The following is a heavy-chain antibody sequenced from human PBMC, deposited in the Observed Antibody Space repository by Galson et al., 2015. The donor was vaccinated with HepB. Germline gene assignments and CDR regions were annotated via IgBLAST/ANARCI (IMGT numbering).Heavy chain of an antibody. CDR3: ASRGKVGATAIDY. CDR1: GFTFSSYA. J-gene: IGHJ4*02. Sequence: SLRLSCAASGFTFSSYAMHWVRQAPGKGLEWVAVISYDGSNKYYADSVKGRFTISRDNSKNTLYLQMNSLRAEDTAVYYCASRGKVGATAIDYWGQGTLVTVSS. CDR2: ISYDGSNK. D-gene: IGHD1-26*01. V-gene: IGHV3-30-3*01.